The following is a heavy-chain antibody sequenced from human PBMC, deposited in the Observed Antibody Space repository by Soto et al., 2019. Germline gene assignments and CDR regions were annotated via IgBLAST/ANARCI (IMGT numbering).Heavy chain of an antibody. CDR3: ARSPIVCGGDCYSRGWFDP. J-gene: IGHJ5*02. V-gene: IGHV4-4*07. CDR2: IYTSGST. D-gene: IGHD2-21*02. CDR1: GGSISSYY. Sequence: LSLTCTVSGGSISSYYWSWIRQPAGKGLEWIGRIYTSGSTNYNPSLKSRVTMSVDTSKNQFSLKLSSVTAADTAVYYCARSPIVCGGDCYSRGWFDPWGQGTLVTVSS.